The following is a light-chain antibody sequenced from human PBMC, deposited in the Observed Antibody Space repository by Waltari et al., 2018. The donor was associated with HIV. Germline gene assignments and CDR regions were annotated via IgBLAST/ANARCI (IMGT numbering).Light chain of an antibody. CDR2: DVT. CDR1: SSDVGAYNY. Sequence: QSALTQPPSASGSPGQSVTISCTGTSSDVGAYNYVSWFQQHPANAPKLMIYDVTKRPSGVPDRFSGSKSGNTASLTVSGLQAEDEADYYCASHAGSKDVFGGGTRLTVL. J-gene: IGLJ2*01. V-gene: IGLV2-8*01. CDR3: ASHAGSKDV.